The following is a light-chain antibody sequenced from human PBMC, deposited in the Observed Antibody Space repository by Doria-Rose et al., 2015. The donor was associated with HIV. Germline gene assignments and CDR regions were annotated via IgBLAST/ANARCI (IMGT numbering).Light chain of an antibody. Sequence: TQSPSSLSASVGDRVTITCRASQNINRILNWYQQKPGKVPKVLIYAASSLQSGVPSRCSGSGSGTDFTLTISSLQPEDVAAYYCHQSFSTPRTFGQGTKVEIK. J-gene: IGKJ1*01. CDR2: AAS. CDR3: HQSFSTPRT. V-gene: IGKV1-39*01. CDR1: QNINRI.